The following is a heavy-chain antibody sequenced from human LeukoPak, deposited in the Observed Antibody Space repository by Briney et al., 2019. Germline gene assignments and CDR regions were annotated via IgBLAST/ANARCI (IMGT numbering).Heavy chain of an antibody. CDR1: GSSLSTSGVG. CDR2: IYWDDDK. D-gene: IGHD3-10*01. CDR3: AQIVTMVRGVIIPFDY. Sequence: SGPTLVKPTQTLTLTCTLSGSSLSTSGVGVGWIRQPPGKALEWLALIYWDDDKRYSPSLKSRLTITKDTSKNQVVLTMTNMDPVDTATYYCAQIVTMVRGVIIPFDYWGQGTLVTVSS. V-gene: IGHV2-5*02. J-gene: IGHJ4*02.